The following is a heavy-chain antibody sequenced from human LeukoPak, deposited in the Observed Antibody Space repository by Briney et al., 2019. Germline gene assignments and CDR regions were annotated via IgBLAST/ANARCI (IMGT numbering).Heavy chain of an antibody. V-gene: IGHV1-69*05. CDR3: ARGPSDTAMVPHY. CDR1: GGTFSSYA. J-gene: IGHJ4*02. CDR2: IIPIFGTA. D-gene: IGHD5-18*01. Sequence: ASVKVSCKASGGTFSSYAISWVRQAPGQGLEWMGRIIPIFGTANYAQKFQGRVAMTRDTSISTAYMELSRLRSDDTAVYYCARGPSDTAMVPHYWGQGTLVTVSS.